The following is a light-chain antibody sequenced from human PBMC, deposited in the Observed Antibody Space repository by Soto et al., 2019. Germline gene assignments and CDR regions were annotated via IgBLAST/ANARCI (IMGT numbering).Light chain of an antibody. J-gene: IGKJ3*01. Sequence: EIVLTQSPGTLSLSPGERATLSCRASQSVSSSYLAWYQQKPGQAPRLLIYGASSRATGIPDRFSGSGSGTDFTINISRLEPEDFAVYYCHQYGSSPLFTFGPGTKVDI. V-gene: IGKV3-20*01. CDR2: GAS. CDR1: QSVSSSY. CDR3: HQYGSSPLFT.